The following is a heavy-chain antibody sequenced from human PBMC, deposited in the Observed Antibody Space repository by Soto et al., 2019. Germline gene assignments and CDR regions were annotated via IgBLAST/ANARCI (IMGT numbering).Heavy chain of an antibody. CDR3: ARSTVSGSRIYYYYYYGMDV. Sequence: PSETLSLTCAVYGGSFSGYYWSWIRQPPGKGLEWIGEINHSGSTNYNPPLKSRVTISVDTSKNQFSLKLSSVTAADTAVYYCARSTVSGSRIYYYYYYGMDVWGQGTTVTVSS. CDR1: GGSFSGYY. J-gene: IGHJ6*02. CDR2: INHSGST. V-gene: IGHV4-34*01. D-gene: IGHD1-26*01.